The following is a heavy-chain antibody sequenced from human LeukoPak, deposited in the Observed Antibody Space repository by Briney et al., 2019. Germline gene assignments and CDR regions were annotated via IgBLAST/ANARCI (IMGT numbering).Heavy chain of an antibody. CDR2: IHYTGAT. V-gene: IGHV4-34*01. J-gene: IGHJ4*02. CDR1: GGSITGYY. Sequence: SETLSLTCAVYGGSITGYYWSWIRQTPGRGLEWVGEIHYTGATSYNPSLKSRATISTDTSKNQFSLRLSSVTAADTAVYYCARDNIGGTGELDYWGQGTLVTVSS. D-gene: IGHD1-1*01. CDR3: ARDNIGGTGELDY.